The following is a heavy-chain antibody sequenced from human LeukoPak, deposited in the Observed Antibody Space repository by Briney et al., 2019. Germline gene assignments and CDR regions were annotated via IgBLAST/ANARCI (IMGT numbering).Heavy chain of an antibody. J-gene: IGHJ4*02. Sequence: GGSLRLSCAASGFTVSSNYMSWVRQAPGKGLEWVSIIYSGGTTYYADSVKGRFTFSRDNSKNTLYLHMNSLRAEDTAVYYCARVSAPYPGNSYPGVFDYWGQGTLATVSS. V-gene: IGHV3-53*01. CDR3: ARVSAPYPGNSYPGVFDY. D-gene: IGHD3-9*01. CDR2: IYSGGTT. CDR1: GFTVSSNY.